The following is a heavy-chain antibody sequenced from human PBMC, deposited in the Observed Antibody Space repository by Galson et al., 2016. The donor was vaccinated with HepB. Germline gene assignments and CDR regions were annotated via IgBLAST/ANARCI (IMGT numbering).Heavy chain of an antibody. CDR3: ARGGSEDSSGSGYFDL. Sequence: SLRLSCAASGFTFSGRYMSWVRQAPGKGPEWVSVIYSAGETYYTASVKGRFTISRDNSKSTLYLQMNSLRAEDTAVYYCARGGSEDSSGSGYFDLWGRGTLVTVSS. J-gene: IGHJ2*01. D-gene: IGHD5-18*01. CDR2: IYSAGET. V-gene: IGHV3-53*01. CDR1: GFTFSGRY.